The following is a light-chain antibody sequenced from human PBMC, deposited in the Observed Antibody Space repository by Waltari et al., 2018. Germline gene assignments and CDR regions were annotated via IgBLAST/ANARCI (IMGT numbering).Light chain of an antibody. CDR1: SSDIGGDNF. Sequence: QSALTQPASVSGSPEQSITISCTGTSSDIGGDNFVSWYQQHPGKAPKPILFDVSDRPSGVFNRFAGSKSGNSASLTISGLQAEDEADYYCSSYTRSSSYVFGTGTKVTVL. V-gene: IGLV2-14*01. CDR2: DVS. J-gene: IGLJ1*01. CDR3: SSYTRSSSYV.